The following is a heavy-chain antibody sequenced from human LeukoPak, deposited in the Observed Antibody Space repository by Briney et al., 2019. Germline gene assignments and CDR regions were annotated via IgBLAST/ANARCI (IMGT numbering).Heavy chain of an antibody. Sequence: PGGSLRFSCAASGFTFSSHGMHGVRQAPDKGLEWVAVIWYDGSNKYYADSVKGRFTISRDNSKNTLYLQMNSLRAEDTAVYYCARDTNDACDIWGQGTMVTVSS. CDR1: GFTFSSHG. CDR3: ARDTNDACDI. CDR2: IWYDGSNK. J-gene: IGHJ3*02. D-gene: IGHD2-2*01. V-gene: IGHV3-33*01.